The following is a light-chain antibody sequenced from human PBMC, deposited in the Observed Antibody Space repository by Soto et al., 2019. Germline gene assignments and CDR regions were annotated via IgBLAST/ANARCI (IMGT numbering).Light chain of an antibody. CDR1: QSVSSSY. Sequence: EIVLTQSPATLSLSPGERATLSCRASQSVSSSYLAWYQQKPGQAPRLLIYGASSRATGIPDRFSGSGSGTDFTLTISGLQSEDFAVYFCQHYTNWPLTFGGGTKVDIK. V-gene: IGKV3D-20*02. CDR3: QHYTNWPLT. J-gene: IGKJ4*01. CDR2: GAS.